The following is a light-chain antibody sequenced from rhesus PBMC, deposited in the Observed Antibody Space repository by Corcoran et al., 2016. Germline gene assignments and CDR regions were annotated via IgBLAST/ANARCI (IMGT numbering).Light chain of an antibody. CDR3: QQYNNSPFT. CDR1: QAINDH. V-gene: IGKV1-66*01. Sequence: DIQMTQSPSSLSASVGDRVTITCRASQAINDHLSWYQQKPGKAPKPLVYGAYSLETGVPSRFSGSRSGKAYTLPIISLQPEDIATYYCQQYNNSPFTFGPGTKPDIK. J-gene: IGKJ3*01. CDR2: GAY.